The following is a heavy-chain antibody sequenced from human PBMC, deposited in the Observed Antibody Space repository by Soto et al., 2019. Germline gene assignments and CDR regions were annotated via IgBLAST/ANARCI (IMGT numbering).Heavy chain of an antibody. CDR2: ISAYNGNT. D-gene: IGHD2-8*01. J-gene: IGHJ4*02. CDR1: GYTFTSYG. V-gene: IGHV1-18*04. Sequence: ASVKVSCKASGYTFTSYGISWVRQAPGQGLEWMGWISAYNGNTNYAQKLQGRVTMTTDTSTSTAYKELSSLRSDDTAVYDCSRDAFRVNARTHYFDYWGQGTLVTVSS. CDR3: SRDAFRVNARTHYFDY.